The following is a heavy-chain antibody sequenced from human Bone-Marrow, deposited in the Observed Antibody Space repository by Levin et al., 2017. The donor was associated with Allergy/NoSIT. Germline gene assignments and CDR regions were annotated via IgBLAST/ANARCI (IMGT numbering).Heavy chain of an antibody. CDR2: ISSKSSTR. D-gene: IGHD2-21*02. CDR1: GFTFSDYY. V-gene: IGHV3-11*01. J-gene: IGHJ4*02. Sequence: GESLKISCAASGFTFSDYYMSWIRQAPGKGLEWVSYISSKSSTRYYTDSVKGRFTISRDNAKNSLYLQMNSLRTEDTAVYYCAKGYGGDFVLGRDDYWGQGTLVTVSS. CDR3: AKGYGGDFVLGRDDY.